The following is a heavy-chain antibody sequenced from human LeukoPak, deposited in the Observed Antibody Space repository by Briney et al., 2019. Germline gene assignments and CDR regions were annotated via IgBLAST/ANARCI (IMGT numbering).Heavy chain of an antibody. D-gene: IGHD7-27*01. Sequence: ASVKVSCKASGYTFTGYYMHWVRQAPGQGLEWVGWINPNSGGTNYAQKFQGRVTMARDTSISTAYMELSRLRSDDTAVYYCASQLAPWGLTIDYWGQGTLVTVSS. CDR2: INPNSGGT. V-gene: IGHV1-2*02. CDR1: GYTFTGYY. J-gene: IGHJ4*02. CDR3: ASQLAPWGLTIDY.